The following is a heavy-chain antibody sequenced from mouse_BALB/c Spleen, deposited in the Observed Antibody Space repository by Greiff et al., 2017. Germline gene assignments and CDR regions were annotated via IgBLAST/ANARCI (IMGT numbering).Heavy chain of an antibody. J-gene: IGHJ4*01. CDR2: IWAGGST. CDR3: ASMITDYYAMDY. D-gene: IGHD2-4*01. Sequence: VKLMESGPGLVAPSQSLSITCTVSGFSLTSYGVHWVRQPPGKGLEWLGVIWAGGSTNYYSALMSRLSISKDNSKSQVFLKMNSLQTDDTAMYYCASMITDYYAMDYWGQGTSVTVSS. CDR1: GFSLTSYG. V-gene: IGHV2-9*02.